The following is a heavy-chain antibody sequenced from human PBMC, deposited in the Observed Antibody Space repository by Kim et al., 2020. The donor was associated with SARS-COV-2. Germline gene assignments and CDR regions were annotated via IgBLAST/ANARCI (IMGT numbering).Heavy chain of an antibody. V-gene: IGHV3-23*01. Sequence: GGSLRLSCAASGFTFSSYAMSWVRQAPGKGLEWVSAISGSGGSTYYADSVKGRFTISRDNSKNTLYLHMNSLRAEDTAVYYCASSTFSSQQLVWGIDYWGQGTLVTVSS. J-gene: IGHJ4*02. D-gene: IGHD6-13*01. CDR3: ASSTFSSQQLVWGIDY. CDR1: GFTFSSYA. CDR2: ISGSGGST.